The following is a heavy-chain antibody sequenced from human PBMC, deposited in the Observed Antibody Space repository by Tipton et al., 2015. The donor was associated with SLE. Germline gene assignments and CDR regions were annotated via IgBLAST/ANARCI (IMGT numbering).Heavy chain of an antibody. CDR1: GGSISSTTYY. CDR3: ARHRRFSYGSYRYDSSGPFDS. Sequence: TLSLTSTVSGGSISSTTYYWGWLRQSPGKGVEWIGTFFYSGNTYYNPSLTRRVTISVDTSKNQFSLKLSSVTAADTAVYYCARHRRFSYGSYRYDSSGPFDSWGQGTLVTVSS. CDR2: FFYSGNT. D-gene: IGHD3-22*01. J-gene: IGHJ4*02. V-gene: IGHV4-39*01.